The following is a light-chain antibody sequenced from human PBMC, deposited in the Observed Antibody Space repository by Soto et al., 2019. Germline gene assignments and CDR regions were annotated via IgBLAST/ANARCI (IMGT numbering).Light chain of an antibody. V-gene: IGKV1-39*01. CDR3: QQTYITPPWT. Sequence: DIQMTQSPSSLSASVGDRVPITCRASQSISRYLNWYQQKSGKPPQLLIYAASSLQSGVPSRFSGSGSGTDFTLTISSLQPEDFATYYCQQTYITPPWTFGQGSKVEIK. J-gene: IGKJ1*01. CDR2: AAS. CDR1: QSISRY.